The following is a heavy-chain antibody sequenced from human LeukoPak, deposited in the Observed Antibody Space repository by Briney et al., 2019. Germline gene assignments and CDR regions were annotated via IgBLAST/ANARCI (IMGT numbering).Heavy chain of an antibody. V-gene: IGHV3-23*01. CDR1: GFTFSSYA. Sequence: GGSLRLSCAASGFTFSSYAMSGVRQAPGKGLEWVSAISGSGGSTYYADSVKGRFTISRDNSKNTLYLQMNSLRAEDTAVYYCAKDPDIVVVPAAIWFDPWGQGTLVTASS. J-gene: IGHJ5*02. CDR3: AKDPDIVVVPAAIWFDP. CDR2: ISGSGGST. D-gene: IGHD2-2*01.